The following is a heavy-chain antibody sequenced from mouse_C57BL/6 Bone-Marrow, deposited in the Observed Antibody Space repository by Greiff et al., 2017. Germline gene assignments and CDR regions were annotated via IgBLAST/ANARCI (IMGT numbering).Heavy chain of an antibody. CDR2: ISDGGSYT. CDR1: GFTFSSYA. CDR3: ARDGYYAMDY. J-gene: IGHJ4*01. Sequence: EVKLMESGGGLVKPGGSLKLSCAASGFTFSSYAMSWVRQTPEKRLEWVATISDGGSYTYYPDNVKGRFTISRDNAKNNRYLQMSHLKSEDTAMYYCARDGYYAMDYWGQGTSVTVSS. V-gene: IGHV5-4*01.